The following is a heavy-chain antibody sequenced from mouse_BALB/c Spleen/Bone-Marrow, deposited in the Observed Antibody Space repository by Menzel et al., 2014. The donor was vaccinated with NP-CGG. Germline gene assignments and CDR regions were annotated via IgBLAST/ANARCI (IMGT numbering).Heavy chain of an antibody. CDR3: ARAGRGRYFDV. CDR1: GFNIKDTY. J-gene: IGHJ1*01. Sequence: SGAELVKPGASVKLPCTASGFNIKDTYMHWVKQRPEQGLEWIGRTDPANGNTKYDPKFQGKATITADTSSNTAYLQLSSLTSEDTAAYYCARAGRGRYFDVWGAGTTVTVSS. CDR2: TDPANGNT. D-gene: IGHD4-1*01. V-gene: IGHV14-3*02.